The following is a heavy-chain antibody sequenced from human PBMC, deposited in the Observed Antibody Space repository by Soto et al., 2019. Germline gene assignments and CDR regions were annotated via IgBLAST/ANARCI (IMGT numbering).Heavy chain of an antibody. Sequence: QVQLVQSGAEVKKPGSSVKVSCQASGGTFSSYAISWVRQAPGHGLEWMGGIIPIFGTANYAQKYQGRVTITADESTSTAYMELSSLRSEDTAVYYCARDKGFSSGWIALDYWGQGTLVTVSS. J-gene: IGHJ4*02. CDR1: GGTFSSYA. V-gene: IGHV1-69*12. CDR3: ARDKGFSSGWIALDY. D-gene: IGHD6-19*01. CDR2: IIPIFGTA.